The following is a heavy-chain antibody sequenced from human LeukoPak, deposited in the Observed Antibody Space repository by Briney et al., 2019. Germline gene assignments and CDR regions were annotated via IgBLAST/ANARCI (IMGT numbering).Heavy chain of an antibody. D-gene: IGHD4-11*01. Sequence: GGFLRLSCAASGFTFSSYGMHWVRQAPGKGLEWVAVISYDGSKKYYVDSVKGRFTISRDSSKNTLFLQMDSLRGEDTAVYYCAKELLGYSNFEHWGQGTLVTVSS. CDR3: AKELLGYSNFEH. J-gene: IGHJ4*02. CDR2: ISYDGSKK. V-gene: IGHV3-30*18. CDR1: GFTFSSYG.